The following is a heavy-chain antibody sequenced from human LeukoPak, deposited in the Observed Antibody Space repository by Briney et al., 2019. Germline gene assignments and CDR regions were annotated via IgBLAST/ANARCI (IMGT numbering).Heavy chain of an antibody. CDR2: ISYDGSNK. CDR1: GFTFSSYA. J-gene: IGHJ4*02. D-gene: IGHD1-26*01. CDR3: ARVSIVGATGYYFDY. V-gene: IGHV3-30-3*01. Sequence: GGSLRLSCAASGFTFSSYAMSWVRQAPGKGLEWVAVISYDGSNKYYADSVRGRFTISRDNSKNTLYLQMNSLRAEDTAVYYCARVSIVGATGYYFDYWGQGTLVTVSS.